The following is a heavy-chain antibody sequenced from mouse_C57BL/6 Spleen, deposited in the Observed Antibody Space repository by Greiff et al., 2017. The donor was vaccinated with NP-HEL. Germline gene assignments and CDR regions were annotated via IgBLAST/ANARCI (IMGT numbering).Heavy chain of an antibody. D-gene: IGHD1-1*01. V-gene: IGHV5-9-1*02. CDR1: GFTFSSYA. J-gene: IGHJ1*03. CDR3: TRETVVARYFDV. CDR2: ISSGGGYI. Sequence: EVKVVESGEGLVKPGGSLKLSCAASGFTFSSYAMSWVRQTPEQRLEWVAYISSGGGYIYYADTVKGRFTLSRDNARNTLYLQISSLKSEDTAMYYCTRETVVARYFDVWGTGTTVTVSS.